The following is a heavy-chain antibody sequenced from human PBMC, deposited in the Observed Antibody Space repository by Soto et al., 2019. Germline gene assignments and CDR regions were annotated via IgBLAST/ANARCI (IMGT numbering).Heavy chain of an antibody. CDR1: GYTFTGYY. J-gene: IGHJ4*02. D-gene: IGHD6-13*01. CDR3: ARDVGIAAAGTSPDY. V-gene: IGHV1-46*01. CDR2: INPSGGST. Sequence: ASVKVSCKASGYTFTGYYMHWVRQAPGQGLEWMGIINPSGGSTSYAQKFQGRVTMTRDTSTSTVYMELSSLRSEDTAVYYCARDVGIAAAGTSPDYWGQGTLVTSPQ.